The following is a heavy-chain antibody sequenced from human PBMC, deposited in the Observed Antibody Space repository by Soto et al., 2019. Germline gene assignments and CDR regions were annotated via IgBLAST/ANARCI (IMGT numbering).Heavy chain of an antibody. J-gene: IGHJ6*02. CDR3: ARDRRVSGEYSSTKEGYYYYGMDV. D-gene: IGHD5-18*01. V-gene: IGHV1-18*01. CDR2: ISAYNGNT. CDR1: GYTFTSYG. Sequence: QVQLVQSGAEVKKPGASVKVSCKASGYTFTSYGISWVRQAPGQGLEWMGWISAYNGNTNYAQKLQGRVTMTTDTSTSTAYMELRSLRSADTAVYYCARDRRVSGEYSSTKEGYYYYGMDVWGQGTTVTVSS.